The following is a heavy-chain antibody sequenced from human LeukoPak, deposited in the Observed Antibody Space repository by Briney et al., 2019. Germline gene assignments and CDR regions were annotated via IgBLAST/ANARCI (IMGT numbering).Heavy chain of an antibody. V-gene: IGHV3-21*01. CDR2: ISSSSSYI. CDR1: GFTFSSDS. J-gene: IGHJ4*02. CDR3: ARDRGSSSSFDY. D-gene: IGHD6-6*01. Sequence: PGGSLRLSCAASGFTFSSDSMNWVRQAPGKGLEWVSSISSSSSYIYYADSVKGRFTISRDNAKNSLYLQMSSLRAEDTAVYYCARDRGSSSSFDYWGQGTLVTVSS.